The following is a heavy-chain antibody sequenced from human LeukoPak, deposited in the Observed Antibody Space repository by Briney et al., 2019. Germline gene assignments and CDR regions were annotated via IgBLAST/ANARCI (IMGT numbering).Heavy chain of an antibody. Sequence: SETLSLTCTVSGGSISTSSYYWGWVRQPPGKGLEWIGNIFYSGSTYYSPSLKSRVTISVDTSKNQFSLKLSSVTAADTAVYYCARPNRYDLYFDYWGQGTLVTVSS. D-gene: IGHD5-12*01. CDR3: ARPNRYDLYFDY. CDR1: GGSISTSSYY. CDR2: IFYSGST. J-gene: IGHJ4*02. V-gene: IGHV4-39*07.